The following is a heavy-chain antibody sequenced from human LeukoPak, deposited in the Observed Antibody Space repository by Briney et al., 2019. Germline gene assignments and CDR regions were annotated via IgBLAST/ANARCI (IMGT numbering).Heavy chain of an antibody. D-gene: IGHD6-19*01. CDR3: ARDGSSGWYSDY. CDR2: ISWNGGST. Sequence: GGSLRLSCAVSGFTFDGYGMSWVRQAPGKGLEWVGGISWNGGSTDYADSVKGRFTISRDNAKNSLYLQMNSVRADDTALYYCARDGSSGWYSDYWGQGTLVTVSS. J-gene: IGHJ4*02. V-gene: IGHV3-20*04. CDR1: GFTFDGYG.